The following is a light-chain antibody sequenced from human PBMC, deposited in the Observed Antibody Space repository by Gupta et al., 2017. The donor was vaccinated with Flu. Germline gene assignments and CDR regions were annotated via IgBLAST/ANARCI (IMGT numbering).Light chain of an antibody. CDR1: QSISSY. V-gene: IGKV3-15*01. J-gene: IGKJ5*01. CDR2: GAS. CDR3: QQYDEWRPIT. Sequence: DIVSTQSPDTLSVSPGERATLPCRASQSISSYLAWYQQKPGLAPRLLIYGASTRATGIADRFSGSGSGTEFTLTIRSLESEDFAIYYWQQYDEWRPITFGQGTQLDIK.